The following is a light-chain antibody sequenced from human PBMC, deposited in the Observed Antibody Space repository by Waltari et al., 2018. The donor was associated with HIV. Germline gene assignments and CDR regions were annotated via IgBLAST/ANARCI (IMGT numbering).Light chain of an antibody. J-gene: IGLJ2*01. Sequence: QSVLTQPPSASGTPGQRVTISCSGSRSNIGSNTVNWYQQLPGTAPKLLIYSNNQRSSGGPDRFSGSKSGTSASLAISGLQSEVEADYYCATLDDSLNGPVFGGGTQLTVL. CDR2: SNN. CDR1: RSNIGSNT. CDR3: ATLDDSLNGPV. V-gene: IGLV1-44*01.